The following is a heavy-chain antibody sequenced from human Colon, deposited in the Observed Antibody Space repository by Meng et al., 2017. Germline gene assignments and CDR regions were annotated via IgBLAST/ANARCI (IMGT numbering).Heavy chain of an antibody. V-gene: IGHV3-74*02. CDR2: INSDGSST. D-gene: IGHD3-16*02. J-gene: IGHJ5*02. Sequence: VRLGEAGGGLLQPGRFLRLYCAAPGFTFSSYWMHWVRQAPGKGLVWVSRINSDGSSTSYADSMKGQFTISRDDSKNTVHLQMNSLTVDDTALYYCATESFAAWGQGTLVTVSS. CDR3: ATESFAA. CDR1: GFTFSSYW.